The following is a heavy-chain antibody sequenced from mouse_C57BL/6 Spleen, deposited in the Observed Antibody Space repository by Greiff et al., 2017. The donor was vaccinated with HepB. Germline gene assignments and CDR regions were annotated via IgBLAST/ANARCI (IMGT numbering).Heavy chain of an antibody. D-gene: IGHD1-1*01. CDR1: GYSITSGYY. CDR3: ARVRYLDAMDY. CDR2: ISYDGSN. V-gene: IGHV3-6*01. Sequence: EVKLQESGPGLVKPSQSLSLTCSVTGYSITSGYYWNWIRQFPGNKLEWMGYISYDGSNNYNPSLKNRISITRDTSKNQFFLKLNSVTTEDTATYYCARVRYLDAMDYWGQGTSVTVSS. J-gene: IGHJ4*01.